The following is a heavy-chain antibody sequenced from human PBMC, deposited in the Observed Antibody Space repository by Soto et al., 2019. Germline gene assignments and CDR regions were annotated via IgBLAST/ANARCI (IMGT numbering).Heavy chain of an antibody. V-gene: IGHV1-69*01. CDR3: ATGVIWMLYFTVDS. D-gene: IGHD2-8*02. CDR1: GGSFGNSA. Sequence: QVLLVQSGAEVKKPGSSVKISCKASGGSFGNSAINWVRQTPGQGLEWLGGFIPVYRTLNYAQKFQGRVTMTADESTGTAYMTLNSLASNDTAVYYCATGVIWMLYFTVDSWGQGTRVNVSS. CDR2: FIPVYRTL. J-gene: IGHJ4*02.